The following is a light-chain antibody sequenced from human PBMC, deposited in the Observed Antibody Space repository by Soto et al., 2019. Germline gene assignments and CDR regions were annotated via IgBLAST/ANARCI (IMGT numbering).Light chain of an antibody. CDR1: DVGSYNL. CDR3: CSYAGCTIHYV. Sequence: QSVLTQPASVSGSPGQAITISCTGSDVGSYNLVSWYQQHPGKAPKLMIYEVTKRPSGVSNRFSGSKSGNTASLIISGLQAEDEADYYCCSYAGCTIHYVFGTG. V-gene: IGLV2-23*02. CDR2: EVT. J-gene: IGLJ1*01.